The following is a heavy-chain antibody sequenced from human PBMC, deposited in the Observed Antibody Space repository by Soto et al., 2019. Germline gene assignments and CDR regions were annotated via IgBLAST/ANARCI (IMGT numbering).Heavy chain of an antibody. Sequence: SETLSLTCAVSGGSFNDFYWNWVRQPPGEGLEWIGEVNHAGGTDYNPSLKSRVTISEDRSKNQLSLRLKSVTVADTATYYCARRGRYGGRSYTGWGQGTLVTVSS. V-gene: IGHV4-34*01. J-gene: IGHJ4*02. D-gene: IGHD2-15*01. CDR1: GGSFNDFY. CDR2: VNHAGGT. CDR3: ARRGRYGGRSYTG.